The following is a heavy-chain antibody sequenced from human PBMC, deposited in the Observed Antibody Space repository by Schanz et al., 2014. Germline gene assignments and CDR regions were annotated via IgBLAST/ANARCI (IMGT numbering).Heavy chain of an antibody. CDR3: ARGGSGSHYRLDY. J-gene: IGHJ4*02. CDR1: GFSFTTYA. V-gene: IGHV3-23*01. CDR2: ISGSGGGT. D-gene: IGHD1-26*01. Sequence: EVQLLESGGGLVQPGGSLRLSCASSGFSFTTYAMSWVRQAPGKGLEWVSAISGSGGGTYYADSVKGRFTISRDNSKNTLYLQMNSLRAEDTAVYYCARGGSGSHYRLDYWGQGTLVTVSS.